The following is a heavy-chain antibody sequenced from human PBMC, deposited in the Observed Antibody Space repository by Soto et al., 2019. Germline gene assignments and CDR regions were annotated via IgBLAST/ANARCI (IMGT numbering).Heavy chain of an antibody. D-gene: IGHD6-13*01. Sequence: LSLTCTVSVGSISSGVYYWSWIRQHPGEGLEWIVYIYYIGSTYYNPSLKSRVTISVDTSNNQFALKLGSFTAAYTSVYYCPRERGVEQHAQPSQHPHGMHVWGQGTT. V-gene: IGHV4-31*03. CDR3: PRERGVEQHAQPSQHPHGMHV. CDR1: VGSISSGVYY. CDR2: IYYIGST. J-gene: IGHJ6*01.